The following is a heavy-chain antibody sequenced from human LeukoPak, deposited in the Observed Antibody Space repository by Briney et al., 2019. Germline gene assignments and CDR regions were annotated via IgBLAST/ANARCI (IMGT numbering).Heavy chain of an antibody. V-gene: IGHV4-34*01. CDR3: ARLDLGYCSGGSCYSDWFDP. CDR1: GGSFSGYY. CDR2: INHSGST. J-gene: IGHJ5*02. D-gene: IGHD2-15*01. Sequence: SETLSLTCAVYGGSFSGYYWSWIRQPPGKGLEWIGEINHSGSTNYNPSLKSRVTISVDTSKNQFSLKLSSMTAADTAVYYCARLDLGYCSGGSCYSDWFDPWGQGTLVTVSS.